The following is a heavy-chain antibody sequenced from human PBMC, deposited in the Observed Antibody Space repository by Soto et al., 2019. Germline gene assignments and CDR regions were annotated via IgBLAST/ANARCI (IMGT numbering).Heavy chain of an antibody. CDR1: GYTFTAYG. J-gene: IGHJ4*02. CDR3: ARGPGRRRDSAVVVAATLSSFDY. Sequence: QVQLVQSEAEVKNPGASVKVSCKASGYTFTAYGISWVRQAPGQGLEWMGWISTYNGDTSYAQNLQGRVSVTTDTSTSTAYMEPRGLRSDDTAVYYCARGPGRRRDSAVVVAATLSSFDYWGQGTLVTVSS. D-gene: IGHD2-15*01. CDR2: ISTYNGDT. V-gene: IGHV1-18*04.